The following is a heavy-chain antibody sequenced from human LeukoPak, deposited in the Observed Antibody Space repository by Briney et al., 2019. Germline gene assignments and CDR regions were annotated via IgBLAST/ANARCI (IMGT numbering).Heavy chain of an antibody. J-gene: IGHJ4*02. Sequence: ASVKVSCKASGYTFTSYDINWVRQATGQGLEWMGWMNPNSGNTGYARKFQGRVTMTRNTSISTAYMELSSLTSEDTAIYYCARARDFYETSGYVRGFDYWGRGTLVTVSS. V-gene: IGHV1-8*01. CDR1: GYTFTSYD. D-gene: IGHD3-22*01. CDR3: ARARDFYETSGYVRGFDY. CDR2: MNPNSGNT.